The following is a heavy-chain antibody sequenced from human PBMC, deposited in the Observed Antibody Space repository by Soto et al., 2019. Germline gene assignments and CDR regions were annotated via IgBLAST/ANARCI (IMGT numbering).Heavy chain of an antibody. V-gene: IGHV1-8*01. CDR3: ARGPTLQLWFSPGYPYYYYYGMDV. CDR2: MNPNSGNT. J-gene: IGHJ6*02. D-gene: IGHD5-18*01. Sequence: QVQLVQSGAEVKKPGASVKVSCKASGYTFTSYDINWVRQATGQGLEWMGWMNPNSGNTGYAQKFQGRVTMTRNTSISTAYMELRSLRSEDTAVYYCARGPTLQLWFSPGYPYYYYYGMDVWGQGTTVTVSS. CDR1: GYTFTSYD.